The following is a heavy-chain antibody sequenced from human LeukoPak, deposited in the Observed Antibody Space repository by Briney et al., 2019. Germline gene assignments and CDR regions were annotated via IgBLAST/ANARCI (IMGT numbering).Heavy chain of an antibody. CDR1: GGSINSYY. Sequence: SETLSLTCTVSGGSINSYYWSWVRQPPGKGLEWIAYIYYSGSTSYNPSLKSRVTISVDTSKNQFSLKLNSVTAADTAMYYCARLFHPALSGNYPFDYWGQGALVTVSS. V-gene: IGHV4-59*01. J-gene: IGHJ4*02. CDR3: ARLFHPALSGNYPFDY. D-gene: IGHD1-26*01. CDR2: IYYSGST.